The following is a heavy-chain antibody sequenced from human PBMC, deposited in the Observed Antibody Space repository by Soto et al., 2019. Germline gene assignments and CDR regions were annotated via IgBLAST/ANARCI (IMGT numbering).Heavy chain of an antibody. CDR2: IYSGGST. CDR1: GFTVSSNY. CDR3: AKVGVLVLPSGYFDY. Sequence: GGSLRLSCAASGFTVSSNYMSWVRQAPGKGLEWVSVIYSGGSTYYADSVKGRFTISRDNSKNTLYLQMNSLRAEDTAVYYCAKVGVLVLPSGYFDYWGQGTLVTVSS. J-gene: IGHJ4*02. V-gene: IGHV3-66*01. D-gene: IGHD3-16*01.